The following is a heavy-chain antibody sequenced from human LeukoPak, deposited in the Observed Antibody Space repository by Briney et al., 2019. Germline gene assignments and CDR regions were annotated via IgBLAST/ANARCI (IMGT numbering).Heavy chain of an antibody. CDR2: ISPSSTRI. CDR3: AKDKYNFWSGSNYYYMDV. D-gene: IGHD3-3*01. Sequence: GGSLRLSCAASGFTFSSYDMNWVRQAPGRGLEWVSYISPSSTRIDYAASVRGRFTISRDNAKRSLYLQMNSLRAEDTAVYYCAKDKYNFWSGSNYYYMDVWGKGTTVTVSS. CDR1: GFTFSSYD. V-gene: IGHV3-48*03. J-gene: IGHJ6*03.